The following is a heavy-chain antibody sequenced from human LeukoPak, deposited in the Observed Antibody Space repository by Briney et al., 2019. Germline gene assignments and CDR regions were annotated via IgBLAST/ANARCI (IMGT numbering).Heavy chain of an antibody. V-gene: IGHV3-30*18. CDR3: AKDLRMDV. J-gene: IGHJ6*04. Sequence: GGSLRLSCAASGFTFSSYGMHWVRQAPGTGLEWVAVISSDGSNKYYADSVKGRFTISRDNSKNTLYLQMNSLRAEDTAVYYCAKDLRMDVWGKGTTVTVSS. CDR2: ISSDGSNK. CDR1: GFTFSSYG.